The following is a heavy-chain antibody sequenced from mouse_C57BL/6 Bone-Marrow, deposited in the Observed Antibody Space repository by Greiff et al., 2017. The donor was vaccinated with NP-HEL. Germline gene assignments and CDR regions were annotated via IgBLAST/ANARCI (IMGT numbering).Heavy chain of an antibody. CDR1: GYTFTDYY. D-gene: IGHD1-1*01. Sequence: QVQLQQSGAELVRPGASVKLSKASGYTFTDYYINWVKQRPGQGLEWIARIYPGSGNTYYNEKFKGKATLTAEKSSSTAYMQLSSLTSEDSAVYFCAREGVVDVWGTGTTVTVSS. J-gene: IGHJ1*03. CDR2: IYPGSGNT. CDR3: AREGVVDV. V-gene: IGHV1-76*01.